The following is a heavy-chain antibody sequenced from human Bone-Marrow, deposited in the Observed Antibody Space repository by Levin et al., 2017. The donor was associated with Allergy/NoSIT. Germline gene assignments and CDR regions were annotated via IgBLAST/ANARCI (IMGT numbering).Heavy chain of an antibody. CDR3: ARDVYSILTTGGIEY. CDR2: TSAYNDNT. CDR1: GYTFTNYG. D-gene: IGHD3-22*01. J-gene: IGHJ4*02. Sequence: GESLKISCKASGYTFTNYGISWVRQAPGQGLEWMGWTSAYNDNTKSEQTFQDRVTMTTDTSTNTAYMELRSLSSDDTAIYYCARDVYSILTTGGIEYWGPGTLVIVSS. V-gene: IGHV1-18*01.